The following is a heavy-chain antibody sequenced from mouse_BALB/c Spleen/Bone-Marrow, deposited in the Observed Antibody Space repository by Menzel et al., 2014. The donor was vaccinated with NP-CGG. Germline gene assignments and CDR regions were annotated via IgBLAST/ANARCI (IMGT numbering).Heavy chain of an antibody. V-gene: IGHV1-12*01. D-gene: IGHD3-3*01. CDR2: IYPGNGGT. J-gene: IGHJ3*01. CDR1: GYIFTSYN. Sequence: LHQSGAELVRSGASVKMSCKASGYIFTSYNIHWVKQTPGQGLEWIGHIYPGNGGTNYNQKFKGKATLTADTSSSTAYMQISSLTSEDSAVYFCARGQLLAYWGQGTLVTVSA. CDR3: ARGQLLAY.